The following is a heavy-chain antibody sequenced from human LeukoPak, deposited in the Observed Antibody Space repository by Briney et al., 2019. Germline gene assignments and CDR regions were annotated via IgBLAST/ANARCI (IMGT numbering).Heavy chain of an antibody. V-gene: IGHV3-21*01. J-gene: IGHJ4*02. D-gene: IGHD5-18*01. Sequence: GGSLRLSCAASGFTFSSYNMNWVRQAPGQGLEWVSSISSSSSYIYYADSVKGRVTISRDNAKNSLYLQMNSLRAEDTAVYYCARDLAGGYSYDPYFDYWGQGTLVTVSS. CDR2: ISSSSSYI. CDR1: GFTFSSYN. CDR3: ARDLAGGYSYDPYFDY.